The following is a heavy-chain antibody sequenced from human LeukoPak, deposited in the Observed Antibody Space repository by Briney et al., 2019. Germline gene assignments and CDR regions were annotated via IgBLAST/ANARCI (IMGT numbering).Heavy chain of an antibody. V-gene: IGHV3-11*01. CDR1: GFTFSDYY. Sequence: PGGSLRLSCAASGFTFSDYYMSWIRQAPGKGLEWVSYISNSGSTIYYADSVKARFTISRDNAKNSLYLQMNSLRAEDTAVYYCARVRGERYCSGGSCYPSPYFAYWGQGTLVTVSS. CDR2: ISNSGSTI. CDR3: ARVRGERYCSGGSCYPSPYFAY. D-gene: IGHD2-15*01. J-gene: IGHJ4*02.